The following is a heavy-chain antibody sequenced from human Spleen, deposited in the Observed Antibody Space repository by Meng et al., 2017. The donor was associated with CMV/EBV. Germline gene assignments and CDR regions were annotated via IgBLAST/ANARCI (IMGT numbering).Heavy chain of an antibody. V-gene: IGHV3-21*01. Sequence: GESLKISCAASGFTFSSYTMIWVRQSPGKGLEWVSSISGNGVYIHYASSLNGRVTISRDNTKNSLYLQMTSLRVDDTAIYYCARDQSGSYSAQSWALDYWGQGMLVTVSS. D-gene: IGHD1-26*01. CDR3: ARDQSGSYSAQSWALDY. J-gene: IGHJ4*02. CDR1: GFTFSSYT. CDR2: ISGNGVYI.